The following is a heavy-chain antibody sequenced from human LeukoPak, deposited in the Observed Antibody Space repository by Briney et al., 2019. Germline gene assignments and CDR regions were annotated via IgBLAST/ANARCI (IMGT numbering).Heavy chain of an antibody. CDR1: GGSISSSSYY. J-gene: IGHJ5*02. CDR2: IYYSGGT. V-gene: IGHV4-39*01. D-gene: IGHD6-13*01. CDR3: ARQHSSSWSDWFDP. Sequence: SETLSLTCTVSGGSISSSSYYWGWIRQPPGKGLEWIGSIYYSGGTYYNPSLKSRVTISVDTSKNQFSLKPSSVTAADTAVYYCARQHSSSWSDWFDPWGQGTLVTVSS.